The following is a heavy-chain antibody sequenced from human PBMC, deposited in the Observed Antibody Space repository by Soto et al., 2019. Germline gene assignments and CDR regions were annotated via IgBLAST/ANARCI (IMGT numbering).Heavy chain of an antibody. J-gene: IGHJ5*02. V-gene: IGHV4-30-2*01. CDR1: GSSLSSGCYS. CDR3: AREVIFGVVIESRWFDP. D-gene: IGHD3-3*01. Sequence: SETQYLTCAVSGSSLSSGCYSWNWIRQQPRKDQERIGYIYHSGSTYYNTSLKNRVTISVDRSKNQYSLKLNSVTVADTAVYYWAREVIFGVVIESRWFDPRGQGTLVTVSS. CDR2: IYHSGST.